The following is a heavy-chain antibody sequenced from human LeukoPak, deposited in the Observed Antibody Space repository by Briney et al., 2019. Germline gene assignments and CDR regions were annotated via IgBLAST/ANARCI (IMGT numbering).Heavy chain of an antibody. V-gene: IGHV4-38-2*02. CDR2: IYHSGST. CDR3: ARTGGHDYGDYEGY. CDR1: GYSISSDYY. D-gene: IGHD4-17*01. Sequence: SETLSLTCTVSGYSISSDYYWGWIRQPPGKGLEWIGFIYHSGSTYYNPSLKSRVTISVDTSKNQFSLKLSSVTAADTAVYYCARTGGHDYGDYEGYWGQGTLVTVSS. J-gene: IGHJ4*02.